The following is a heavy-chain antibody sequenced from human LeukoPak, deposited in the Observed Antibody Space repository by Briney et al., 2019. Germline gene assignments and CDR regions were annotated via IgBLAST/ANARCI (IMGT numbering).Heavy chain of an antibody. Sequence: GGSLRLSCAASGFTFSSYGMHWVRQAPGKGLEWVAVIWYDGSNKYYADSVKGRFTISRDNSKNTLYLQMNSLRAEDTAVYYCAKSSLVDTAMVGYFDYWGQGTLVTVSS. J-gene: IGHJ4*02. V-gene: IGHV3-33*06. CDR1: GFTFSSYG. CDR2: IWYDGSNK. CDR3: AKSSLVDTAMVGYFDY. D-gene: IGHD5-18*01.